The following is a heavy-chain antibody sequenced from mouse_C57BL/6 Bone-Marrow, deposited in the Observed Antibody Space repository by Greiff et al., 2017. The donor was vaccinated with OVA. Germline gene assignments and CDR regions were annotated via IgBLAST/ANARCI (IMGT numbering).Heavy chain of an antibody. V-gene: IGHV5-17*01. Sequence: EVLLVESGGGLVKPGGSLKLSCAASGFTFSDYGMHWVRQAPEKGLEWVAYISSGSSTIYYADTVKGRFTISRDNAKNTLFLLMTSLRSEDTAMYYCAMDYWYFDVWGTGTTVTVSS. CDR1: GFTFSDYG. J-gene: IGHJ1*03. CDR3: AMDYWYFDV. CDR2: ISSGSSTI.